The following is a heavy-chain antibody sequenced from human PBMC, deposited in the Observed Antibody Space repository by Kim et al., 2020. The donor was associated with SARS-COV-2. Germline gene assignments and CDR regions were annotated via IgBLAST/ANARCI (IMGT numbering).Heavy chain of an antibody. Sequence: GGSLRLSCAASGFTFSNAWMSWVRQAPGKGLEWVGRIKSKTDGGTTDYAAPVKGRFTISRDDSKNTLYLQMNSLKTEDTAVYYCTTVHVYYYDSSGYYLFDYWGQGTLVTVSS. J-gene: IGHJ4*02. CDR3: TTVHVYYYDSSGYYLFDY. V-gene: IGHV3-15*01. CDR2: IKSKTDGGTT. D-gene: IGHD3-22*01. CDR1: GFTFSNAW.